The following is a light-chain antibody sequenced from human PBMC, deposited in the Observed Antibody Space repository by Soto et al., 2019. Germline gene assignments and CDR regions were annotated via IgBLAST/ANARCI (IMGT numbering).Light chain of an antibody. CDR3: MIWHSSTWV. V-gene: IGLV5-45*01. Sequence: QLVLTQPASLSASPGASASLTCALRSGSNGGSYWIYWYQQKPGSPPQYLLRYKSDSNMQQGSGVPSRFSGSKDASANAGTLLISGLQSDDEADYYCMIWHSSTWVFGGGTKLTVL. J-gene: IGLJ3*02. CDR1: SGSNGGSYW. CDR2: YKSDSNM.